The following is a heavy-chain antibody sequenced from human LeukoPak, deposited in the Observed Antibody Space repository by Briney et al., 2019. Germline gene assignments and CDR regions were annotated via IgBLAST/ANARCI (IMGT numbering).Heavy chain of an antibody. CDR2: INHSGST. D-gene: IGHD3-9*01. CDR1: GGSFSGYY. J-gene: IGHJ6*03. V-gene: IGHV4-34*01. CDR3: ARGPVLTGSLLYYYYYMDV. Sequence: SETLSLTCAVYGGSFSGYYWSWIRQPPGKGLEWIGEINHSGSTNYNPSLKSRVTISVGTSKNQFSLKLSSVTAADTAVYYCARGPVLTGSLLYYYYYMDVWGKGTTVTVSS.